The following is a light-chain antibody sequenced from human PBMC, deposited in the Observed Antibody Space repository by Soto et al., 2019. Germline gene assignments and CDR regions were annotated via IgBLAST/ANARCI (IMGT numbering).Light chain of an antibody. Sequence: DIQMTQSPSSLSASVGDRVTITCRASQGISNYLAWYQQKPGKVPKLLIYAASTLQSGVPSRFSGSGPGTDFTLTISSLQTEDVATYYCQKYNSALIFTFGPGTKVDIK. CDR3: QKYNSALIFT. CDR2: AAS. J-gene: IGKJ3*01. CDR1: QGISNY. V-gene: IGKV1-27*01.